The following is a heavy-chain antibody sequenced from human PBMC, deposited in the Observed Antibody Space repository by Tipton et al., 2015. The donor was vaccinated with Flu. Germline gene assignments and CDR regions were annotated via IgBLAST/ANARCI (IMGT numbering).Heavy chain of an antibody. V-gene: IGHV4-4*07. CDR1: GGSISNYY. Sequence: TLSLTCTVSGGSISNYYWNWIRQPAGEGLEWIGRIYTSGSTNYNPSLKSRVTMSVDTSRNQFSLNLSSVTAADTAVYYCARRCSSRSCDVDGFDIWGHGKMVTVSS. CDR2: IYTSGST. D-gene: IGHD2-2*01. J-gene: IGHJ3*02. CDR3: ARRCSSRSCDVDGFDI.